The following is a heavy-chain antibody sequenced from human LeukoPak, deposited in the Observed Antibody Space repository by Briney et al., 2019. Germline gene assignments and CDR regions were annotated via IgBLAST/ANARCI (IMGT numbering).Heavy chain of an antibody. CDR1: GGTFSSYA. CDR3: ARDLRGSYSGDY. V-gene: IGHV1-46*01. CDR2: INPIGGST. D-gene: IGHD1-26*01. Sequence: ASVKVSCKASGGTFSSYAISWVRQAPGQGLDWMGIINPIGGSTSYAQKVQGRVTMTRDTSTSTVYMELSSLRSEDTAVYYCARDLRGSYSGDYWGQGTLVSVSS. J-gene: IGHJ4*02.